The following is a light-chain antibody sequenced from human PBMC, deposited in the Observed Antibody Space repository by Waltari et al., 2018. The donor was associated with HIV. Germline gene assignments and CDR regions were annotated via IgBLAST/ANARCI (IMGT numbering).Light chain of an antibody. V-gene: IGKV3-11*01. Sequence: EIVLTQSPATLSLSPGERATLSCRASQSVSSYLAWYQQKPGQAPRLLIYVASNRATGIPARFSGSGSGTDFTLTISSLEPEDFAVYYCQQRSKWLTFGGGTNVEI. CDR1: QSVSSY. CDR3: QQRSKWLT. CDR2: VAS. J-gene: IGKJ4*01.